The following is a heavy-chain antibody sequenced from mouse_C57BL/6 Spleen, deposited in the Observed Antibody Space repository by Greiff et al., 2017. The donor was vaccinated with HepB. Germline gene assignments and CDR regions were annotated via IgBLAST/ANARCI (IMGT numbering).Heavy chain of an antibody. V-gene: IGHV1-69*01. Sequence: VQLQQSGAELVMPGASVKLSCKASGYTFTSYWMHWVKQRPGRGLEWIGEIDPSGSDTNYNQKFKSKSTLTVDKSSSTAYMQLSSLTSEDSAVYYCASHCGKDPYMDYWGQGTTLTVSS. CDR2: IDPSGSDT. J-gene: IGHJ2*01. CDR1: GYTFTSYW. CDR3: ASHCGKDPYMDY. D-gene: IGHD1-1*01.